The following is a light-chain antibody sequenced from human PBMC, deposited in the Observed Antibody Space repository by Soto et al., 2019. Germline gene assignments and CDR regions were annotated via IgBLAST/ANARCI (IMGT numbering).Light chain of an antibody. CDR3: QQYGRSPLT. CDR2: SSS. V-gene: IGKV3-20*01. J-gene: IGKJ4*01. CDR1: QSLSSSF. Sequence: EMVLTQSPGTLPLAPGERSIRSCRASQSLSSSFLAWYQQKPGQAPRLLIYSSSNRATGIPDRFSGGGSGTDFTITISRLEPAAFAVYYCQQYGRSPLTFGGGTKVDIK.